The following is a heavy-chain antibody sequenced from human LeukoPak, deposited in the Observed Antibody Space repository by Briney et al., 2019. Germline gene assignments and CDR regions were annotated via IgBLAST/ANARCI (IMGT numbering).Heavy chain of an antibody. V-gene: IGHV3-66*01. D-gene: IGHD1-26*01. CDR1: GFTVSSNY. Sequence: GGSLRLSCAASGFTVSSNYMTWVRQAPGKGLEWVSVIYSGGSTYYADSVKGRFTTSRDNSKNTLYLQMNSLRAEDTAVYYCAKDRVYSGSYYNYFDYWGQGTLVTVSS. CDR3: AKDRVYSGSYYNYFDY. J-gene: IGHJ4*02. CDR2: IYSGGST.